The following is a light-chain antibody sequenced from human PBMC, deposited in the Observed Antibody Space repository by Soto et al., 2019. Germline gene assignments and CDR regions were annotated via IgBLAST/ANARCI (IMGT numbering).Light chain of an antibody. CDR2: GVS. CDR3: SSYTTASTQLYV. V-gene: IGLV2-14*01. Sequence: GVFDYVPRYRQLPGKAPTLLIYGVSNRPSGVSHRFSGSKSGKTASLNIAGLQTEDEADYFCSSYTTASTQLYVFGTGTKVTGL. CDR1: GVFDY. J-gene: IGLJ1*01.